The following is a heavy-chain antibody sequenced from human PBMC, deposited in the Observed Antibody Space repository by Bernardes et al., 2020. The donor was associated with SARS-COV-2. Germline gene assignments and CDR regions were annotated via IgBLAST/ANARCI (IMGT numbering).Heavy chain of an antibody. D-gene: IGHD2-15*01. CDR3: AKRANSATRQFFDY. V-gene: IGHV3-23*01. CDR2: ACSEDT. J-gene: IGHJ4*02. Sequence: ACSEDTYYADSVKGRFTISRDNSKNTLYLQMNSLRAEDTAVYYCAKRANSATRQFFDYFFQGTLATV.